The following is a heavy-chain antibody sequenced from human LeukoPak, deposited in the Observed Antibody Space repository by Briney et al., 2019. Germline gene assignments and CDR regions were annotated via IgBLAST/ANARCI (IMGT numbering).Heavy chain of an antibody. Sequence: PGGSLRLSCAVSGFTFSSYPMNWVRQAPGKGLEWVSYISSSGSTIYYADSVKGRFTISRDNAKNSLYLQMNSLRAEDTAVYYCARDPYYDILTDDAFDIWGQGTMVTVSS. V-gene: IGHV3-48*04. CDR3: ARDPYYDILTDDAFDI. J-gene: IGHJ3*02. CDR2: ISSSGSTI. D-gene: IGHD3-9*01. CDR1: GFTFSSYP.